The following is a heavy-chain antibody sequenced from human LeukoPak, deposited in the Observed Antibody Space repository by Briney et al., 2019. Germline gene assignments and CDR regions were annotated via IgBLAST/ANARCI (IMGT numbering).Heavy chain of an antibody. V-gene: IGHV4-39*01. J-gene: IGHJ4*02. CDR1: GGSISSSSYY. Sequence: SETLSLTCTVSGGSISSSSYYWGWIRQPPGKGLEWIGSIYYSGSTYYNPSLQSRVTISVDTSKNQFSLKLSSVTAADTAVYYCARHVRVENFDYWGQGTLVTVSS. CDR3: ARHVRVENFDY. CDR2: IYYSGST. D-gene: IGHD3-10*02.